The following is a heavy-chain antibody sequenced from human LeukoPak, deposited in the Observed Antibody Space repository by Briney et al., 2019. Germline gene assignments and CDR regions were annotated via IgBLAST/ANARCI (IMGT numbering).Heavy chain of an antibody. D-gene: IGHD1-7*01. Sequence: ASVKVSCKASGYTFTSYGISWVRQAPGQGLEWMGWISAYNGNTNYAQKLQGRVTMTTDTSTSTAYMELRSLRSDDTDVYYCARDRKLELLAYYYGMDVWGQGTTVTVSS. CDR3: ARDRKLELLAYYYGMDV. CDR1: GYTFTSYG. CDR2: ISAYNGNT. V-gene: IGHV1-18*01. J-gene: IGHJ6*02.